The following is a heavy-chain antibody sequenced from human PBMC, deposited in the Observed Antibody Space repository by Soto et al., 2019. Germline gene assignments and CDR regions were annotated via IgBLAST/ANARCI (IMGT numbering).Heavy chain of an antibody. J-gene: IGHJ6*02. CDR1: GFTFSIYS. V-gene: IGHV3-48*02. D-gene: IGHD3-22*01. CDR3: ARVVVVIPPGYYYAMDV. Sequence: GGSLRLSCAASGFTFSIYSMNWVRQAPGKGLEWVAYITSSSDTIYYSDSVKGRFTISRDNGKNSLFLQMNSLRDEDTAVYYCARVVVVIPPGYYYAMDVWGQGTTVTVSS. CDR2: ITSSSDTI.